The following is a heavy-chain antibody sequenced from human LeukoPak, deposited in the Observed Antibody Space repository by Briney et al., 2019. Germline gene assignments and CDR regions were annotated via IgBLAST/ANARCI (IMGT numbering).Heavy chain of an antibody. D-gene: IGHD3-22*01. Sequence: SETLSLTCTVSGGSISSRSYYWGWIRQPPGKGLEWIGSIYYSGSTYYNPSLKSRVTISVDTSKNQFSLKLSSVTAADTAVYYCGRYYDSSGYLGIDYWGQGTLVTVSS. CDR2: IYYSGST. J-gene: IGHJ4*02. CDR3: GRYYDSSGYLGIDY. CDR1: GGSISSRSYY. V-gene: IGHV4-39*01.